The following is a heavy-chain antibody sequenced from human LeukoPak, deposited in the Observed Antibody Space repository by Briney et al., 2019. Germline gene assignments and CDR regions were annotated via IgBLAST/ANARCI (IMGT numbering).Heavy chain of an antibody. V-gene: IGHV4-61*08. CDR2: IYYSGST. J-gene: IGHJ4*02. CDR3: ARDPTRSGLDH. CDR1: GGSISSGGYS. D-gene: IGHD4-11*01. Sequence: SETLSLTCAVSGGSISSGGYSWSWIRQPPGKGLEWIGYIYYSGSTNYNPSLKSRVTISVDTSKNQFSLKLSSVTAADTAVYYCARDPTRSGLDHWGQGTPVTVSS.